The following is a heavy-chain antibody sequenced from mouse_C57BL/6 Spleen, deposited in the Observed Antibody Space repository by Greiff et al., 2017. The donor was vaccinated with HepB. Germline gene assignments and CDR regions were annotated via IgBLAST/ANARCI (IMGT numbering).Heavy chain of an antibody. CDR1: GYSFTGYY. CDR2: INPSTGGT. Sequence: VQLQQSGPELVKPGASVKISCKASGYSFTGYYMNWVKQSPEKSLEWIGEINPSTGGTTYNQKFKAKATLTVDKSSSTAYMQLKSLTSEDSAVYYCARWGLEGFAYWGQGTLVTVSA. J-gene: IGHJ3*01. CDR3: ARWGLEGFAY. D-gene: IGHD2-4*01. V-gene: IGHV1-42*01.